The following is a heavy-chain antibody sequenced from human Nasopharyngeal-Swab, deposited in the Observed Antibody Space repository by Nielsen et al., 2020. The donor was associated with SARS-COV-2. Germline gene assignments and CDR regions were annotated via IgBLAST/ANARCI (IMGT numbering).Heavy chain of an antibody. V-gene: IGHV4-34*01. J-gene: IGHJ4*01. CDR2: INHSGSI. D-gene: IGHD3-22*01. Sequence: RQAPGKGLEWIGQINHSGSINYNPSLKSRVTISVDTSKNHFSLELISVTAADTAVYYCARARGDSSGFSYWGQGTLVTVSS. CDR3: ARARGDSSGFSY.